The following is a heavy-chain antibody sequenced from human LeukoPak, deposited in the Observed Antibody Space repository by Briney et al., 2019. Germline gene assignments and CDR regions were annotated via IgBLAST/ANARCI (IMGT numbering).Heavy chain of an antibody. CDR3: AKSDIVLIPTTSGFRWFDP. D-gene: IGHD2-2*01. Sequence: GGSLRLSCAASGFTLSSYGMHWVRQAPGKELEWVAFIRYDGSNKYYADSVKGRFTISRDNSKNTLYLQMNSLRAEDTAVYYCAKSDIVLIPTTSGFRWFDPWGQGTLVTVSS. CDR1: GFTLSSYG. V-gene: IGHV3-30*02. CDR2: IRYDGSNK. J-gene: IGHJ5*02.